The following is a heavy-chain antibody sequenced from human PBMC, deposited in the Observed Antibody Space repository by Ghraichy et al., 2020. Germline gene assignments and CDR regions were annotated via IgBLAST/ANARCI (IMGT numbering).Heavy chain of an antibody. CDR3: ARQKQLANGAFDI. D-gene: IGHD6-13*01. CDR1: GYSFTSYW. J-gene: IGHJ3*02. CDR2: IYPGDSDT. V-gene: IGHV5-51*01. Sequence: GESLNISCKGSGYSFTSYWIGWVRQMPGKGLEWMGIIYPGDSDTRYSPSFQGQVTISADKSISTAYLQWSSLKASDTAMYYCARQKQLANGAFDIWGQGTMVTISS.